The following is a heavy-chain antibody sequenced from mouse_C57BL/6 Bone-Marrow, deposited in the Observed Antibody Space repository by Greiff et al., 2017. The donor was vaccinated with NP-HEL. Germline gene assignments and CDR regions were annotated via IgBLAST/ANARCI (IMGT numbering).Heavy chain of an antibody. Sequence: EVQGVESGEGLVKPGGSLKLSCAASGFTFSSYAMSWVRQTPEKRLEWVAYISSGGDYIYYADTVKGRFTISRDNARNTLYLQMSSLKSEDTAMYYCTRIFITTVVAHYYAMDYWGQGTSVTVSS. CDR2: ISSGGDYI. J-gene: IGHJ4*01. CDR3: TRIFITTVVAHYYAMDY. D-gene: IGHD1-1*01. V-gene: IGHV5-9-1*02. CDR1: GFTFSSYA.